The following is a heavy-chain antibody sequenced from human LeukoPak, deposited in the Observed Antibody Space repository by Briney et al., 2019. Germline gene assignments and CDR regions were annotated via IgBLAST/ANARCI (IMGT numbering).Heavy chain of an antibody. CDR2: ISNSGLTI. D-gene: IGHD1-1*01. J-gene: IGHJ5*02. CDR3: ATRVTSTPAP. CDR1: GFTFSSYD. V-gene: IGHV3-48*03. Sequence: GGSLRLSCAASGFTFSSYDIQGVRQAPGKGLEWVSYISNSGLTIYYADSVKGRFTISRDNAKNTLYLQMNSLRAEDTAVCYCATRVTSTPAPWGEGTLVTVSS.